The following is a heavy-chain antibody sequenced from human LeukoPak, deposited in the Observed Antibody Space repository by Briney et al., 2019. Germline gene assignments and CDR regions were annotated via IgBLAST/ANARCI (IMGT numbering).Heavy chain of an antibody. CDR3: ALSYDVSYYYDSSGYLTFNY. J-gene: IGHJ4*02. CDR1: GGTFSSYA. D-gene: IGHD3-22*01. V-gene: IGHV1-69*06. Sequence: GASVKVSCKASGGTFSSYAISWVRQAPGQGLEWMGGIIPIFGTANYAQEFQGRVTITADKSTSTAYMELSRLRSDDTAVYYCALSYDVSYYYDSSGYLTFNYWGQGTLVTVSS. CDR2: IIPIFGTA.